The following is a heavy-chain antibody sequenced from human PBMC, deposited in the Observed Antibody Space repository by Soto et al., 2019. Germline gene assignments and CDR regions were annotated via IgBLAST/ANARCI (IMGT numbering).Heavy chain of an antibody. V-gene: IGHV3-11*05. J-gene: IGHJ6*02. CDR1: GFTVGSYY. CDR3: ARDLLGILTGYYRGYYYYGMDV. D-gene: IGHD3-9*01. Sequence: PGGSLRLSCAASGFTVGSYYMSWIRQAPGKGLEWVSYISSSSSYTNYADSVKGRFTISRDNAKNSLYLQMNSLRAEDTAVYYCARDLLGILTGYYRGYYYYGMDVWGQGTPVTVSS. CDR2: ISSSSSYT.